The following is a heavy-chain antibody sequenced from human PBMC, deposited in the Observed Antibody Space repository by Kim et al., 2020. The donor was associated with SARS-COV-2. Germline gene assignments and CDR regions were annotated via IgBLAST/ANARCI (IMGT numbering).Heavy chain of an antibody. CDR1: GYTLTELS. CDR3: ATVDLQAAAGPFDY. CDR2: FDPEDGET. D-gene: IGHD6-13*01. Sequence: ASVKVSCKVSGYTLTELSMHWVRQAPGKGLEWMGGFDPEDGETIYAQKFQGRVTMTEDTSTDTAYMELSSLRSEDTAVYYCATVDLQAAAGPFDYWGQGTLVTVSS. V-gene: IGHV1-24*01. J-gene: IGHJ4*02.